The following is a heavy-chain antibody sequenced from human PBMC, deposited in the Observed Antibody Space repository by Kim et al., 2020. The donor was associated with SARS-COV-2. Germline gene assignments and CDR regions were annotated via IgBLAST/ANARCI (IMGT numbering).Heavy chain of an antibody. D-gene: IGHD3-10*01. CDR2: IKQDGSEK. CDR3: ARDLLWFGDAYYYYGMDV. Sequence: GGSLRLSCAASGFTFSSYWMSWVRQAPGKGLEWVANIKQDGSEKYYVDSVKGRFTISRDNAKNSLYLQMNSLRAEDTAVYYCARDLLWFGDAYYYYGMDVWGQGTTVTVSS. V-gene: IGHV3-7*01. J-gene: IGHJ6*02. CDR1: GFTFSSYW.